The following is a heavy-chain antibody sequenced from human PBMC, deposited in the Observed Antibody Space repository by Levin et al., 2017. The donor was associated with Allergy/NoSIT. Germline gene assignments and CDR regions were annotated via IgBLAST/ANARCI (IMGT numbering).Heavy chain of an antibody. Sequence: GGSLRLSCAASGFTFSDYSMNWVRQAPGKGLEWVSSISPNSNYIYYADSLKGRFTISRDNAKSSVFLQMNSLRADDTALYYCARSGSPDYWGQGTLVTVSS. D-gene: IGHD3-22*01. J-gene: IGHJ4*02. CDR3: ARSGSPDY. CDR1: GFTFSDYS. CDR2: ISPNSNYI. V-gene: IGHV3-21*01.